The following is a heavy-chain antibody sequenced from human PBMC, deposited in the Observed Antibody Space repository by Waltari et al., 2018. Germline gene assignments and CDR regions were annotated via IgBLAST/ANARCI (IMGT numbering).Heavy chain of an antibody. CDR2: IHHSGRT. Sequence: QVQLQESGPGLVKPSETLSLTCAVSGYSISSGYFWGWIRQPPGKGLEWIGSIHHSGRTYYNPSLNSRVTISVDTAKNQFSLKLSSVTAADTAVYYCARNSGNYSFFYWGQGTLVTVSS. CDR1: GYSISSGYF. V-gene: IGHV4-38-2*01. J-gene: IGHJ4*02. D-gene: IGHD1-26*01. CDR3: ARNSGNYSFFY.